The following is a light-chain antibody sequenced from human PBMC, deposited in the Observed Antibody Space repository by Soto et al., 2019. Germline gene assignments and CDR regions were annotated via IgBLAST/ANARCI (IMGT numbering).Light chain of an antibody. V-gene: IGKV3-20*01. CDR1: QTISSSF. CDR3: HLSVISPMHT. Sequence: EIVLTQSPGTLSLSPGERATLSCRASQTISSSFLAWYQQKPGQAPRLLIYRASRRAPGIPDRLSDSGSWTDFTLTISRLEPEDFAVYFCHLSVISPMHTFGLLTKVHIK. J-gene: IGKJ3*01. CDR2: RAS.